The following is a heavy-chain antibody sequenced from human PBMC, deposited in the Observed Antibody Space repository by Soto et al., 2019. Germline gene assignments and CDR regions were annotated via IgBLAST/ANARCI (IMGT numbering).Heavy chain of an antibody. Sequence: PGGSLRLSCAASGFTFSSYWMSWVRQAPGKGLEWVANIKQDGSEKYYVDSVKGRFTISRDDAKNSLYLQMNSLRAEDTAVYYCARVGSSSSWTRIDYWGQGTLVTVSS. V-gene: IGHV3-7*01. CDR2: IKQDGSEK. CDR3: ARVGSSSSWTRIDY. J-gene: IGHJ4*02. CDR1: GFTFSSYW. D-gene: IGHD6-13*01.